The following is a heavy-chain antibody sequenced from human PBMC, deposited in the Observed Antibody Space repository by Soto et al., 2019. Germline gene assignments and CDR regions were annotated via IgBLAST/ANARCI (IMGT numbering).Heavy chain of an antibody. CDR1: GGSISSSSYY. J-gene: IGHJ5*02. D-gene: IGHD1-26*01. Sequence: SETLSLTCTVSGGSISSSSYYWGWIRQPPGKGLEWIGYIYYSGSTNCNPSLKSRVTISVDTSKNQFSLKLSSVTAADTAVYYCARDPVGATNWFDPWGQGPLVTV. V-gene: IGHV4-61*01. CDR2: IYYSGST. CDR3: ARDPVGATNWFDP.